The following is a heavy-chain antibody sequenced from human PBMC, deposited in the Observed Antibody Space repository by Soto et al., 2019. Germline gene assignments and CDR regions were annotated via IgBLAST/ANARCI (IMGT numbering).Heavy chain of an antibody. J-gene: IGHJ4*02. CDR2: INPHSGGA. CDR3: ARCSTYKFDSRGYYDF. CDR1: GYTFTDHY. V-gene: IGHV1-2*02. D-gene: IGHD3-22*01. Sequence: GASVKVSCKASGYTFTDHYMQWVRQAPGQGLEWMAWINPHSGGANFAQRYQDRVTLTRDASINTAYLALTRLTADDAAVYYCARCSTYKFDSRGYYDFSGQAPQVTVSS.